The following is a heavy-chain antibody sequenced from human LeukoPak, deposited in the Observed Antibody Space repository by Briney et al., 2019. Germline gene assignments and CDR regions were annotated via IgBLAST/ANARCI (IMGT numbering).Heavy chain of an antibody. V-gene: IGHV3-23*01. CDR1: GFTFSDYY. CDR2: ISGSGYST. Sequence: GGSLRLSCAASGFTFSDYYMSWIRQAPGKGLEWVSAISGSGYSTYYADSVKGRFTISRDNSKNTLYLQMNSLRAEDTAVYYCAGTLWFGAVDYWGQGTLVTVSS. CDR3: AGTLWFGAVDY. D-gene: IGHD3-10*01. J-gene: IGHJ4*02.